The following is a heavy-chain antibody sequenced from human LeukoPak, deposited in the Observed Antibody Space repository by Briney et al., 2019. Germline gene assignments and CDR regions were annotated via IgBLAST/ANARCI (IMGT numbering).Heavy chain of an antibody. CDR2: ISSNGGST. D-gene: IGHD1-26*01. V-gene: IGHV3-64*01. Sequence: PGGSLRLSCAASGFTFSSYAMHWVRQAPGKGLEYVSAISSNGGSTYYANSVKGRFTISRDNSKNTLYLQMGSLRAEDMAVYYCARLSGSYVFDYWGQGTLVTVPS. CDR3: ARLSGSYVFDY. CDR1: GFTFSSYA. J-gene: IGHJ4*02.